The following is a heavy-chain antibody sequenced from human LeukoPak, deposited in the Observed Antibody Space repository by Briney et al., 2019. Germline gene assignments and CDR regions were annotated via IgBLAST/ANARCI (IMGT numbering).Heavy chain of an antibody. CDR2: ISNSGTT. J-gene: IGHJ3*02. CDR1: GDSVTSGGYF. CDR3: ARDVVVTSSPDAFDI. Sequence: PSETLSLTCAVSGDSVTSGGYFWTWIRQLPGKGLEWIGSISNSGTTSYNPSLKSRVSISLDTSNNHFSLRLGSATAADTAVYYCARDVVVTSSPDAFDIWGRGTMVIVSS. D-gene: IGHD2-21*02. V-gene: IGHV4-31*11.